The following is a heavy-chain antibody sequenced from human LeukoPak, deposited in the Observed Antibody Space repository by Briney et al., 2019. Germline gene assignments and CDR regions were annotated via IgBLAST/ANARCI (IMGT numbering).Heavy chain of an antibody. Sequence: ASVKVSCKASGGTFSSYAISWVRQAPGQGLEWMGGIIPIFGTANYAQKFQGRVTITADESTSTAYMELSSLRSEDTAVYYCARMYSRDAYYYYGMDVWGQGTTVTVSS. V-gene: IGHV1-69*13. CDR1: GGTFSSYA. CDR3: ARMYSRDAYYYYGMDV. J-gene: IGHJ6*02. D-gene: IGHD1-26*01. CDR2: IIPIFGTA.